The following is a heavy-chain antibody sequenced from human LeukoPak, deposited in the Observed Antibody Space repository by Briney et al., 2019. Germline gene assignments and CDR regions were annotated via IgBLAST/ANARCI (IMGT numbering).Heavy chain of an antibody. CDR1: GYTFTSYA. D-gene: IGHD6-19*01. Sequence: GASVKVSCTASGYTFTSYAMHWVRQAPGQRLEWMGWINAGNGNTKYSQKFQGRVTITRDTSASTAYMELSSLRSEDTAVYYCARVASGWYAGLDYWGQGTLVTVSS. CDR3: ARVASGWYAGLDY. J-gene: IGHJ4*02. V-gene: IGHV1-3*01. CDR2: INAGNGNT.